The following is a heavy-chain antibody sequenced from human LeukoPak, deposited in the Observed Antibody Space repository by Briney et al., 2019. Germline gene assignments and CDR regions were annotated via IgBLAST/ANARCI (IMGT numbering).Heavy chain of an antibody. D-gene: IGHD3-10*01. CDR1: GYSFTSYW. CDR2: IDPSDSYT. V-gene: IGHV5-10-1*01. J-gene: IGHJ6*04. Sequence: GESLKISCKGSGYSFTSYWISWVRQMPGKGLEWMGRIDPSDSYTNYSPSFQGHVTISADKSISTAYLQWSSLKASDTAMHYCASYYYGSGSYSSTGMDVWGKGTTVTVSS. CDR3: ASYYYGSGSYSSTGMDV.